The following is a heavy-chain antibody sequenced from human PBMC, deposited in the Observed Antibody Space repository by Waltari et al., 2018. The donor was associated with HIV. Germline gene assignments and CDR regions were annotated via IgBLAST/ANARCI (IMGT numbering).Heavy chain of an antibody. CDR3: ARGEDVSLTSLPPGYRFDF. Sequence: VHLVPSGADFQRPGASVAVSCAASCSTFTAFYLTLVRTAPGQGLQWKGRINCNPGDTNLAPNFQGRVTMTRDTSVNTAYMELRSLTSNDTAIYYCARGEDVSLTSLPPGYRFDFWGVGSAVTVSS. V-gene: IGHV1-2*06. CDR1: CSTFTAFY. J-gene: IGHJ4*02. CDR2: INCNPGDT. D-gene: IGHD5-12*01.